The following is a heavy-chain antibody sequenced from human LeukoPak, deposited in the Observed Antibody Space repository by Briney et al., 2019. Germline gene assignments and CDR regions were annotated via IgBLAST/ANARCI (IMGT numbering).Heavy chain of an antibody. CDR1: GGTFSSYA. CDR2: INPNSGGT. Sequence: ASVKVSCKASGGTFSSYAISWVRQAPGQGLEWMGWINPNSGGTNYAQKFQGRVTMTRDTSISTAYMELSRLRSDDTAVYYCARATLQWLVLGGFDPWGQGTLVTVSS. CDR3: ARATLQWLVLGGFDP. D-gene: IGHD6-19*01. J-gene: IGHJ5*02. V-gene: IGHV1-2*02.